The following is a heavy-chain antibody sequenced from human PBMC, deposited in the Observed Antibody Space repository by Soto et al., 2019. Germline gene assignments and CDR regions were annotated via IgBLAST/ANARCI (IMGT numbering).Heavy chain of an antibody. Sequence: QVHLQESGPGLVKPSQTLSLTCTVSGDSISSSDYYWSWIRQPPGKGLEWIGYIYSSGNTYYNPSLKSRLTISVDTSKNQFSLKLNSVTAADTALYYCARGLSAAPVVTCYVDYWGQGTLVTVSS. V-gene: IGHV4-31*03. CDR2: IYSSGNT. D-gene: IGHD2-21*02. J-gene: IGHJ4*02. CDR1: GDSISSSDYY. CDR3: ARGLSAAPVVTCYVDY.